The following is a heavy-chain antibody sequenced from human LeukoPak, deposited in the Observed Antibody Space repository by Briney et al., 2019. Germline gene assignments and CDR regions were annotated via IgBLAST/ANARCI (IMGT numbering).Heavy chain of an antibody. V-gene: IGHV4-34*01. CDR1: GGSFSGYY. Sequence: PSETLSLTCAVYGGSFSGYYWSWIRQPPGKGLEWIGEINHSGSTNYNPSLKSRVTISVDTSKNQFSLKLSSVTAADTAVYYCAAGSAFDIRGQGTMVTVSS. D-gene: IGHD3-10*01. CDR2: INHSGST. CDR3: AAGSAFDI. J-gene: IGHJ3*02.